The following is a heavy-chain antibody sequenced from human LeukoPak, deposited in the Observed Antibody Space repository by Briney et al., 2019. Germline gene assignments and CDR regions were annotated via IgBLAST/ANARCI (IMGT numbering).Heavy chain of an antibody. CDR2: ISWNSGSI. Sequence: QPARSLRLSCAASGFTFDDYSMHWVRHAPGKCLEWVSGISWNSGSIGYADSVKGRFTISRDNAKNSLYLQMNSLRAEDTALYYCASLYDSSGYYSDYWGQGTLVTVSS. V-gene: IGHV3-9*01. CDR1: GFTFDDYS. D-gene: IGHD3-22*01. J-gene: IGHJ4*02. CDR3: ASLYDSSGYYSDY.